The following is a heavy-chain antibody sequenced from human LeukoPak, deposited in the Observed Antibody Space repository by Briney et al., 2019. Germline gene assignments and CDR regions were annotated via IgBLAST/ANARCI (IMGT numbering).Heavy chain of an antibody. CDR1: GGSISSYY. J-gene: IGHJ4*02. CDR2: IYYSGST. CDR3: ARGDNYYDSSGYQRD. Sequence: PSETLSLTCTVSGGSISSYYWSWIRQPPGKGLEWIGYIYYSGSTNYNPSLKSRVTISVDTSKNQFSLKLSSVTAADTAVYYCARGDNYYDSSGYQRDWGQGTLVTVSS. V-gene: IGHV4-59*01. D-gene: IGHD3-22*01.